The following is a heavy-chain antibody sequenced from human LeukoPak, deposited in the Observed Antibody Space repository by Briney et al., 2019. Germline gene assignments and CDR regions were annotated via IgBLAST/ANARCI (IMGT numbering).Heavy chain of an antibody. V-gene: IGHV4-34*01. CDR2: INHSGST. Sequence: SETLSLTCAVYGGSFSGYYWSWIRQPPGKGLEWIGEINHSGSTNYNPSLKSRVTISVDTSKNQFSLKLSSVTAADTAVYYCAAYSSGWYFHYWGQGTLVTVSS. D-gene: IGHD6-19*01. CDR3: AAYSSGWYFHY. CDR1: GGSFSGYY. J-gene: IGHJ4*02.